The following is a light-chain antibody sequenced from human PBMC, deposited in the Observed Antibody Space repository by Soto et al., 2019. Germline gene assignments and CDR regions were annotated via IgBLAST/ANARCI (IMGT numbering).Light chain of an antibody. V-gene: IGKV1-39*01. CDR3: QKAYSTPFT. CDR2: AAS. J-gene: IGKJ3*01. CDR1: QTISNY. Sequence: DIQMTQSPSSLSASVGDRVTITCRASQTISNYLNWYQEKPGKAPKLLIYAASNLQSGISSRFSGSGSGTEFTLSISNLQPEDFATYYCQKAYSTPFTFGPGTNVDI.